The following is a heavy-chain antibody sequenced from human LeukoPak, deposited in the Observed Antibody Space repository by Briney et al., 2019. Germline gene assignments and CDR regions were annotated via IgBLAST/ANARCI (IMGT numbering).Heavy chain of an antibody. V-gene: IGHV1-2*02. D-gene: IGHD3-10*01. CDR2: INPNSGGT. CDR3: ASCTLRITMVRGYYYYMDV. Sequence: ASVKVSCTASGYSFTGYYMHWVRQAPGQGLEWMGWINPNSGGTKYAQKFQGRVTITADKSTSTAYMELSSLRSEDTAVYYCASCTLRITMVRGYYYYMDVWGKGTTVTVSS. J-gene: IGHJ6*03. CDR1: GYSFTGYY.